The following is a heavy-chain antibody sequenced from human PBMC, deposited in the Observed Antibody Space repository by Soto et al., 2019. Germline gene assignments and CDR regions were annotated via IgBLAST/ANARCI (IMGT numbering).Heavy chain of an antibody. CDR2: IIPILGIA. D-gene: IGHD3-10*01. J-gene: IGHJ6*03. Sequence: QVQLVQSGAEVKKPGSSVKVSCKASGGTFSSYTISWVRQAPGQGLEWMGRIIPILGIANYAQKFQGRVTITADKSTSTADMELSSLRSEDTAVYYCARVGEKESVRGADYYYMDVWGKGTTVTVSS. CDR3: ARVGEKESVRGADYYYMDV. CDR1: GGTFSSYT. V-gene: IGHV1-69*02.